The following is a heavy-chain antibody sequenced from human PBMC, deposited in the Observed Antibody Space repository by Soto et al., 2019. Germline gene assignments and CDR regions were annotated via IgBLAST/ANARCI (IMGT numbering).Heavy chain of an antibody. CDR2: ISSSSSTI. V-gene: IGHV3-48*01. D-gene: IGHD4-4*01. Sequence: GGSLRLSCAASGFTFSSYSMNWVRQAPGKGLEWVSYISSSSSTIYYADSVKGRFTISRDNAKNSLYLQMNSLRAEDTAVYYCASLRPDYSNYVPTFDYWGQGTLVTVSS. J-gene: IGHJ4*02. CDR3: ASLRPDYSNYVPTFDY. CDR1: GFTFSSYS.